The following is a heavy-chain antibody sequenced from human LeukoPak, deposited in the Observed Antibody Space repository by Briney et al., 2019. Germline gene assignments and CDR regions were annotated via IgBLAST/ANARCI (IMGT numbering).Heavy chain of an antibody. J-gene: IGHJ5*02. CDR3: ARDSEWYYYDSSAQSPDWFDP. D-gene: IGHD3-22*01. V-gene: IGHV1-18*01. CDR2: ISAYNGNT. Sequence: ASVKVSCKASGYTFTSYGISWVRQAPGQGLEWMGWISAYNGNTNYAQKLQGRVTMTTGTSTSTAYMELRSLRSDDTAVYYCARDSEWYYYDSSAQSPDWFDPWGQGTLVTVSS. CDR1: GYTFTSYG.